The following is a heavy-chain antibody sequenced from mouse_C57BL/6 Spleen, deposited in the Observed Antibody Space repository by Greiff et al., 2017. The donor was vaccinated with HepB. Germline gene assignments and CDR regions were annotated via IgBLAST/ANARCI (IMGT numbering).Heavy chain of an antibody. V-gene: IGHV1-20*01. CDR3: ARWAITTVVAEEYYFDY. CDR2: INPYNGDT. Sequence: VQLQQSGPELVKPGDSVKISCKASGYSFTGYFMTWVMQSHGKSLEWIGRINPYNGDTFYNQKFKGKATLTVDKSSSTAHMELRSLTSEDSAVYYCARWAITTVVAEEYYFDYWGQGTTLTVSS. J-gene: IGHJ2*01. D-gene: IGHD1-1*01. CDR1: GYSFTGYF.